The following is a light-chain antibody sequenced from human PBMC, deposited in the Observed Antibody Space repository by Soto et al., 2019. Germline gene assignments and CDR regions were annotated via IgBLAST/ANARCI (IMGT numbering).Light chain of an antibody. V-gene: IGKV1D-12*01. CDR3: QEAYRFPVA. Sequence: DIQMTQSPSSVAASVGDRVTITCLASQYISKWISWYQQKPLRPPKLVIRTASTIQREVPSRIIFSGSGADLSLAISSLQPEDLAAHYIQEAYRFPVAVGLGTRLEIK. CDR2: TAS. J-gene: IGKJ5*01. CDR1: QYISKW.